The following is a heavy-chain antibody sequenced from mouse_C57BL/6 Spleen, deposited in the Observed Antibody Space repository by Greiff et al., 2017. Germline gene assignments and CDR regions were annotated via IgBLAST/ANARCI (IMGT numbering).Heavy chain of an antibody. J-gene: IGHJ3*01. CDR3: ARWEGNYPCAY. V-gene: IGHV1-69*01. Sequence: QVQLQQPGAELVMPGASVKLSCKASGYTFTSYWMHWVKQRPGQGLEWIGEIDPSDSYTNYNQKFKGKSTLTVDKSSSTAYMQLSRLTSEDSAVYYCARWEGNYPCAYWGQGTLVTVSA. D-gene: IGHD2-1*01. CDR2: IDPSDSYT. CDR1: GYTFTSYW.